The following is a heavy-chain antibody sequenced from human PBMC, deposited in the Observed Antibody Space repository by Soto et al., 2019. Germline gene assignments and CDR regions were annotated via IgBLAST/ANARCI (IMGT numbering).Heavy chain of an antibody. V-gene: IGHV4-61*01. CDR1: GGSFKSGSYS. J-gene: IGHJ4*02. D-gene: IGHD3-3*01. CDR2: VYHTGRT. CDR3: ARDFAYFDS. Sequence: PSETLSLTCTVSGGSFKSGSYSWSWIRQPPGRGLEWIGYVYHTGRTSYNPSLKSRVSISMDTSKNQFSLNLDSVTAADTAVYFCARDFAYFDSWXQGTLVTVSS.